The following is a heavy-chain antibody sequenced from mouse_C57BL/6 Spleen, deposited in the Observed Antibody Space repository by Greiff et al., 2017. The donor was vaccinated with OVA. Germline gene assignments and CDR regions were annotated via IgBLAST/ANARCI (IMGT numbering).Heavy chain of an antibody. V-gene: IGHV1-26*01. CDR1: GYTFTDYY. D-gene: IGHD1-1*01. J-gene: IGHJ2*01. CDR2: INPNNGGT. Sequence: VQLQQSGPELVKPGASVKISCKASGYTFTDYYMNWVKQSHGKSLEWIGDINPNNGGTSYNQKFKGKATLTVDKSSSTAYMELRSLTSEDSAVYYCAQGTVVANFDYWGQGTTLTVSS. CDR3: AQGTVVANFDY.